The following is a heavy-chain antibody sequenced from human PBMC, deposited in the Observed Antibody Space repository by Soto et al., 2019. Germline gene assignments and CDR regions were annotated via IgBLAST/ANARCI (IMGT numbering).Heavy chain of an antibody. J-gene: IGHJ4*02. Sequence: ASVKVSCKTSGYTFTSYGISWVRQAPGQGLEWLGWISAYDGNTNYAQNHQGRVTMTPDTSTSTAYMELRSLRSDDTAVYYCARDPPYFDFWSGYYRFDYWGQGTLVTVSS. CDR2: ISAYDGNT. CDR3: ARDPPYFDFWSGYYRFDY. V-gene: IGHV1-18*01. D-gene: IGHD3-3*01. CDR1: GYTFTSYG.